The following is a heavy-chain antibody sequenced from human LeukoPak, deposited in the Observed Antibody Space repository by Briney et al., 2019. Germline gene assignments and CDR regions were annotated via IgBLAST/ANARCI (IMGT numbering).Heavy chain of an antibody. CDR1: GFTFSSYA. V-gene: IGHV3-23*01. CDR2: ISGSGGST. CDR3: AKDVGDYDILTGPVDY. Sequence: QTGGSLRLSCAASGFTFSSYAMSWVRQAPGKGLEWVSAISGSGGSTYYADSVKGRFTISRDNSKNTLYLQMNSLRAEDTAVYYCAKDVGDYDILTGPVDYWGQGTLVTVSS. J-gene: IGHJ4*02. D-gene: IGHD3-9*01.